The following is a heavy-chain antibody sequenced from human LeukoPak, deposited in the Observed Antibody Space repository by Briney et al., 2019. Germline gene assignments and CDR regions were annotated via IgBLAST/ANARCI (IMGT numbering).Heavy chain of an antibody. J-gene: IGHJ4*02. D-gene: IGHD1-26*01. CDR1: GGTFSSYA. V-gene: IGHV1-69*13. CDR3: ARDGVGGAGSHY. CDR2: IIPIFGTA. Sequence: GASVKVSCKASGGTFSSYAISWVRQAPGQGLEWMGGIIPIFGTANYAQKFQGRVTITADESTSTAYMELSSLRSEDTAVYYCARDGVGGAGSHYWGQGTLVTVSS.